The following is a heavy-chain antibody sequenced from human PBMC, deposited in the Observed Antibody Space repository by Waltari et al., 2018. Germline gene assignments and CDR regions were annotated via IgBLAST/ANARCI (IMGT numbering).Heavy chain of an antibody. CDR3: ATALGDSSSASRPFDF. V-gene: IGHV1-69-2*01. Sequence: EVQLLQSGAELKEPGTTVRNSCTVSGYTFSDYYIHWVQQAPGKGLRWMGLVDPEDGETIYADNFQGRVTISADTSTDTAFMELSSLRSEDTAVFYCATALGDSSSASRPFDFWGQGTMITVSS. J-gene: IGHJ3*01. D-gene: IGHD6-19*01. CDR2: VDPEDGET. CDR1: GYTFSDYY.